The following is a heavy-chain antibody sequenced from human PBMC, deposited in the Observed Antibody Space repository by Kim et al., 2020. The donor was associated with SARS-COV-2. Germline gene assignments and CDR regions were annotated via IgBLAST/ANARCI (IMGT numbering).Heavy chain of an antibody. CDR1: GFTFSSYS. J-gene: IGHJ4*02. CDR2: ISSSSSYI. D-gene: IGHD1-26*01. Sequence: GGSLRLSCAASGFTFSSYSMNWVRQAPGKGLEWVSSISSSSSYIYYADSVKGRFTISRDNAKNSLYLQMNSLRAEDTAVYYCARDGTDISGGATYYFDYWGQGTLVTVSS. V-gene: IGHV3-21*01. CDR3: ARDGTDISGGATYYFDY.